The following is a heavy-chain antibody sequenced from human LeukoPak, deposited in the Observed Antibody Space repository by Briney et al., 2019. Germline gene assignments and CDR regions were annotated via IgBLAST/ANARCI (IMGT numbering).Heavy chain of an antibody. D-gene: IGHD3-10*01. CDR3: ARVLVRGVMVWFDP. J-gene: IGHJ5*02. V-gene: IGHV4-39*01. Sequence: ETLSLTCTVSGGSISSSSYYWGWIRQPPGKGLEWIGSIYYSGSTYYNPSLKSRVTISVDTSKNQFSLKLSSVTAADTAVYYCARVLVRGVMVWFDPWGQGTLVTVSS. CDR1: GGSISSSSYY. CDR2: IYYSGST.